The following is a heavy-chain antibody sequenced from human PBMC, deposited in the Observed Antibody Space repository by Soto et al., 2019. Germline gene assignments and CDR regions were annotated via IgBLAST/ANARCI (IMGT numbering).Heavy chain of an antibody. CDR1: GFTFSSYA. Sequence: LRLSCAASGFTFSSYAMSWVRQAPGKGLEWVSAISGSGGSTYYADSVKGRFTISRDNSKNTLYLQMNSLRAEDTAVYYCAKDATITMIVVYYFDYWGQGTLVTVSS. V-gene: IGHV3-23*01. D-gene: IGHD3-22*01. CDR3: AKDATITMIVVYYFDY. CDR2: ISGSGGST. J-gene: IGHJ4*02.